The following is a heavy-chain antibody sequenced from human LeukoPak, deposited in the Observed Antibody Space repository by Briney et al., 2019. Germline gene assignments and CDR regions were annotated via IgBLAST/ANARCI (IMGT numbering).Heavy chain of an antibody. CDR2: ITGSGGIT. V-gene: IGHV3-23*01. D-gene: IGHD3-3*01. Sequence: PGGSLRPSCAASGFSFSDPGMNWVRQAPGKGLEWVSGITGSGGITYYADSVKGRFTISRDNSKNTLFLQMSSLRAEDTALYYCARVVEDDFWSGAIKWFDPWGQGTLVTVSS. CDR1: GFSFSDPG. CDR3: ARVVEDDFWSGAIKWFDP. J-gene: IGHJ5*02.